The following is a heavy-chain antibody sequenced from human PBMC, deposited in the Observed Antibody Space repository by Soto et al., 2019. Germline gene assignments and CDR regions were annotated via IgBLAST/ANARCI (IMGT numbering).Heavy chain of an antibody. CDR1: GYTFTSYW. V-gene: IGHV5-51*01. D-gene: IGHD2-8*01. Sequence: PGESLKISCKGSGYTFTSYWIGWVRQMPGKGLEWMGIIYPGDSDTRYSPSFQGQVTISADKSISTAYLQCGSLKASDTAIYYCARLSDCSNGVCYRFDYWGQGSLVTVSS. J-gene: IGHJ4*02. CDR3: ARLSDCSNGVCYRFDY. CDR2: IYPGDSDT.